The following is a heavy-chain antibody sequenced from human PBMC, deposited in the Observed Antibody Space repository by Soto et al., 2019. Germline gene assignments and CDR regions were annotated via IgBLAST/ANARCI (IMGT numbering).Heavy chain of an antibody. D-gene: IGHD6-13*01. Sequence: ASVKVSCKASGYTFTNNDINWVRQAPGQGLEWIGWMNTNTNTTDSAEVFEGRVSLTWDTSISTAYMQMNSLKTEDTAVYYCTTYTSSRKYDYWGQGTLVTVSS. J-gene: IGHJ4*02. CDR3: TTYTSSRKYDY. CDR1: GYTFTNND. CDR2: MNTNTNTT. V-gene: IGHV1-8*01.